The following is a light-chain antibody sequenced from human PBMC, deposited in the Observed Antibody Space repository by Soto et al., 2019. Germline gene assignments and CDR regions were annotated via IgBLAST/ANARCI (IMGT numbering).Light chain of an antibody. CDR1: SSDVGGYNY. J-gene: IGLJ3*02. Sequence: QSALTQPRSVSGSPGQSVTISCTGTSSDVGGYNYVSWYQQHPGKAPKLMIYDVSKRPSGVPDRFSGSKSGNTASLTISGLQAKDGADYYCFSYAGSYTWVFGGGTQLTVL. CDR2: DVS. CDR3: FSYAGSYTWV. V-gene: IGLV2-11*01.